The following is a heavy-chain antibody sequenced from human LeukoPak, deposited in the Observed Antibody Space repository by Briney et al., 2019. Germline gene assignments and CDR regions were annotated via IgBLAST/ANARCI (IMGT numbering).Heavy chain of an antibody. CDR1: GYTFTSYG. CDR3: ARDRSSSWFDYYYYGMDV. D-gene: IGHD6-13*01. CDR2: ISAYNGNT. J-gene: IGHJ6*02. Sequence: GASVKVSCKASGYTFTSYGISWVRQAPGQGLEWMGWISAYNGNTNYAQKLQGRVTMTTDTSTGTAYMELRSLRSDDTAVYYCARDRSSSWFDYYYYGMDVWGQGTTVTVSS. V-gene: IGHV1-18*01.